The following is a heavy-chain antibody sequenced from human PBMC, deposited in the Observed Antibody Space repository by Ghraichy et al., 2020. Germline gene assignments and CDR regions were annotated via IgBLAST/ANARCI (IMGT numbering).Heavy chain of an antibody. V-gene: IGHV5-51*01. CDR1: GYRFTTYW. CDR2: IYPADSDT. J-gene: IGHJ4*02. Sequence: GESLNISCKGSGYRFTTYWIGWVRQLPGKGLEWMGIIYPADSDTRYSPSFEGQVTISADKSISTAYLQWSSLKASDTAMYYCARLDGSGSCGDYWGQGTLVTVSS. D-gene: IGHD1-26*01. CDR3: ARLDGSGSCGDY.